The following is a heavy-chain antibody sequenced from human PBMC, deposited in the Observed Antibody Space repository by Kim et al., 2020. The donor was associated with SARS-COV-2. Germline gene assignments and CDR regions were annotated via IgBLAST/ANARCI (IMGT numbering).Heavy chain of an antibody. J-gene: IGHJ4*02. Sequence: YALSVKGRITSNPDTSKNPFSVQLNSVTPEDTAVYYCARDRQRAGTGVDYWGQGTLVTVSS. CDR3: ARDRQRAGTGVDY. D-gene: IGHD6-19*01. V-gene: IGHV6-1*01.